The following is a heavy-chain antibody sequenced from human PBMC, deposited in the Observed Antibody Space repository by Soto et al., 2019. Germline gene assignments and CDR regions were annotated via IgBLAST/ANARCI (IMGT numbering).Heavy chain of an antibody. Sequence: QVQLQESGPGLVKPSETLSLTCTVSGGSVSCGSYSWSWIRQPPGKALEWIAYIFYSGSTKYNPSLKSRVTISVDTSKNQFSLKLRSMTAADTAIYYCAIQRGGGIDYWGQGTLVTVSS. CDR1: GGSVSCGSYS. CDR2: IFYSGST. J-gene: IGHJ4*02. D-gene: IGHD2-15*01. CDR3: AIQRGGGIDY. V-gene: IGHV4-61*01.